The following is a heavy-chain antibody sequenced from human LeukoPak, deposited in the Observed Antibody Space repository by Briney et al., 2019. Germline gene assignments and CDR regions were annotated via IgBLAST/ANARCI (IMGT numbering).Heavy chain of an antibody. V-gene: IGHV3-9*01. CDR2: ISWNSGSI. CDR3: AKDFGRSAYDRPFDY. CDR1: GFTFDDYA. Sequence: PGGSPRLSCAASGFTFDDYAMHWVRQAPGKGLEWVSGISWNSGSIAFADSVKGRFTISRDNAKNSLYLQMNSLRAEDTALYYCAKDFGRSAYDRPFDYWGQGTLVTVSS. J-gene: IGHJ4*02. D-gene: IGHD5-12*01.